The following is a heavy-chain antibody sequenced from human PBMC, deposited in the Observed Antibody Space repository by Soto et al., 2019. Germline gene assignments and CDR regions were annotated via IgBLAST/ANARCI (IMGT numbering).Heavy chain of an antibody. CDR3: ARRAETNGWNGFGADKYYFDF. Sequence: VASVKVSCKASGYTFTSYDIYWVRQATGQGLEWMGWINPNTGNSGYAQKFQGRVTMTSDTSISTAHMELSSLRSEDTAVYYCARRAETNGWNGFGADKYYFDFWGQGTLVTVSS. CDR2: INPNTGNS. V-gene: IGHV1-8*01. J-gene: IGHJ4*02. CDR1: GYTFTSYD. D-gene: IGHD1-1*01.